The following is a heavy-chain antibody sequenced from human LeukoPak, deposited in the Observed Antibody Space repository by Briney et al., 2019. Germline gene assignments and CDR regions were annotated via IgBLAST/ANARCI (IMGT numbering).Heavy chain of an antibody. Sequence: GGSLRLSCAASGFTFSSYWMSWVRQAPGKGLEYVSAISSNGGSTYYANSVKGRFTISRDNSKNTLYLQMGSLRAEDMAVYYCARGLLWFGENWFDPWGQGTLVTVSS. CDR3: ARGLLWFGENWFDP. CDR2: ISSNGGST. D-gene: IGHD3-10*01. J-gene: IGHJ5*02. V-gene: IGHV3-64*01. CDR1: GFTFSSYW.